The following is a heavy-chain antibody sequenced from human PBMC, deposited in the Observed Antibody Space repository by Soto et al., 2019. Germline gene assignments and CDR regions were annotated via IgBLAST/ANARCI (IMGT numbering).Heavy chain of an antibody. CDR3: ARDALRGAGDLGSY. V-gene: IGHV3-30*03. Sequence: QVQLVESGGGVVQPGRSLRLSCAASGFTFSSYGMHWVRQAPGKGLEWVAVISYDGSNKYYADSVKGRFTISRDNSKNPLYLQMNSLSAEDTAVYYCARDALRGAGDLGSYWGQGTLVTVSS. J-gene: IGHJ4*02. CDR1: GFTFSSYG. CDR2: ISYDGSNK. D-gene: IGHD7-27*01.